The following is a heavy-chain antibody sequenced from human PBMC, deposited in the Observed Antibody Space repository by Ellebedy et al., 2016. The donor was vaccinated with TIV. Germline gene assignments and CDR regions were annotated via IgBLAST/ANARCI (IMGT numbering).Heavy chain of an antibody. Sequence: GESLKIPCMAPGYSFTSYWITWVRQVPGKGLEWMGRIDPFDLNANYSPSFQGHVTISTDTSISTAYLQWSTLKASDTAMYYCARRSGSSIRNGMEVWGQGTTVTVSS. CDR2: IDPFDLNA. V-gene: IGHV5-10-1*01. CDR1: GYSFTSYW. CDR3: ARRSGSSIRNGMEV. J-gene: IGHJ6*02. D-gene: IGHD3-10*01.